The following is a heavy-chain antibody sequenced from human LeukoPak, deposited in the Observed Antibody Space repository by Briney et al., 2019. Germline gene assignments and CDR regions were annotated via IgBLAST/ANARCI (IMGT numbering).Heavy chain of an antibody. CDR2: VYYSGTT. J-gene: IGHJ4*02. Sequence: SDTLSHTCTVSGGYISGSDNYWAWIRQPPGKGLEWIGSVYYSGTTDYNPSLNSRVSIFVDTSKNQFSLKLTSVTAADTAVYYCARHSYYYDYWGQGTLVTVSS. CDR3: ARHSYYYDY. V-gene: IGHV4-39*01. CDR1: GGYISGSDNY. D-gene: IGHD2-21*01.